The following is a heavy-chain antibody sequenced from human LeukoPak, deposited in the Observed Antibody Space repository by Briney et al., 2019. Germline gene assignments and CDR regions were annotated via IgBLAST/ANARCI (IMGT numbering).Heavy chain of an antibody. Sequence: PGGSLRLSCAVSGFTVSIYYMTWVRHAPGKGLEWVSFIYRDGSANYADSVKGRFTISRDNSKNTVYLQMNSLRAEDTAVYYCARDPPFIIGTTFFDYWGQGTLVTVSS. D-gene: IGHD1-20*01. J-gene: IGHJ4*02. V-gene: IGHV3-66*01. CDR1: GFTVSIYY. CDR3: ARDPPFIIGTTFFDY. CDR2: IYRDGSA.